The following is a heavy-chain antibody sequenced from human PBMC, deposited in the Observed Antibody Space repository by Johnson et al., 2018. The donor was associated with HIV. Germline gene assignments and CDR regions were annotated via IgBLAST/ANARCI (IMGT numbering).Heavy chain of an antibody. CDR3: ARGDSSGEAFDI. V-gene: IGHV3-53*01. D-gene: IGHD3-22*01. Sequence: MLLVESGGDLIQPGGSLRLSCAASGFTVSSNYMSWVRQAPGQGLEWVSVIYSGGSTYYADSVKGRFTISRDNSKNTLYLQMNSLRAEDTAVYYCARGDSSGEAFDIWGQGTMVTVSS. CDR1: GFTVSSNY. J-gene: IGHJ3*02. CDR2: IYSGGST.